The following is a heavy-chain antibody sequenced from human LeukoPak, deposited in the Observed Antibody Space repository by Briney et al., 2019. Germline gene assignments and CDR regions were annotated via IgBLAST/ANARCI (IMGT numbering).Heavy chain of an antibody. D-gene: IGHD3-22*01. V-gene: IGHV3-30*14. J-gene: IGHJ6*02. CDR1: GFTFSSYA. Sequence: GGSLRLSCAASGFTFSSYAMHWVRQAPGKGLEWVAVISYDGSNKYYADSVKGRFTISRDNSKNTLYLQMNSLRAEDTAVYYCAGPDSSGYYSPLGYGMDVWGQGTTVTVSS. CDR2: ISYDGSNK. CDR3: AGPDSSGYYSPLGYGMDV.